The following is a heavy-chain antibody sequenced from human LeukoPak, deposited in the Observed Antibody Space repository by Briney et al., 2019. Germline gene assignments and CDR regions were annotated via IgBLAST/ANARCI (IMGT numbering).Heavy chain of an antibody. D-gene: IGHD1-1*01. CDR2: INPNSGGT. V-gene: IGHV1-2*02. Sequence: ASVKVSCKAFGYTFTGYYIHWVRQAPGQGLEWMGWINPNSGGTHYAQRFQGRVTMTRDTSISTVNMELSRLRSDDTAVYYCARDRGTTGTGYYMDVWGKGTTVTVSS. J-gene: IGHJ6*03. CDR1: GYTFTGYY. CDR3: ARDRGTTGTGYYMDV.